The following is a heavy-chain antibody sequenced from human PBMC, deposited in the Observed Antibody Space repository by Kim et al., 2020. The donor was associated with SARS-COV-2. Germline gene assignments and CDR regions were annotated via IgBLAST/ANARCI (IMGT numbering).Heavy chain of an antibody. D-gene: IGHD3-3*01. V-gene: IGHV1-69*13. CDR3: ARDLRKDFWSGYYYYYYGMDV. CDR2: IIPIFGTA. CDR1: GGTFSSYA. Sequence: SVKVSCKASGGTFSSYAISWVRQAPGQGLEWMGGIIPIFGTANYAQKFQGRVTITADESTSTAYMELSSLRSEDTAVYYCARDLRKDFWSGYYYYYYGMDVWGQGTTVTVSS. J-gene: IGHJ6*02.